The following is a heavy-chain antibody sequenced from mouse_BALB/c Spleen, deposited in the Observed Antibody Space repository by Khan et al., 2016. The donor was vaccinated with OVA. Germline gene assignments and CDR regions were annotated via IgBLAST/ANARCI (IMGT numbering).Heavy chain of an antibody. V-gene: IGHV1S56*01. CDR3: AREGLRGVGMDY. D-gene: IGHD2-4*01. J-gene: IGHJ4*01. CDR2: IYPGDGST. CDR1: GYTFTAYD. Sequence: VELKQSGPELVKPGALVKISCQASGYTFTAYDINWVKQRPGQGLEWFGWIYPGDGSTKYNENFKDKATLTADTSSNTAYMQLSGLTSEKSAVYFCAREGLRGVGMDYWGQGISVSVSS.